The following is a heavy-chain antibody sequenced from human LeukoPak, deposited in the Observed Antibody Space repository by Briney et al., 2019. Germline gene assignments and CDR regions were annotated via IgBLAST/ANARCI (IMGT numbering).Heavy chain of an antibody. D-gene: IGHD2-15*01. Sequence: GGPVKVSCKASGYTFTKYGITWVRQAPGQGLEWMGWISTYNGNTNYAQKFQGRVTITADESTSTAYMELSSLRSEDTAVYYCAREKDGAFDIWGQGTMVTVSS. CDR1: GYTFTKYG. CDR2: ISTYNGNT. J-gene: IGHJ3*02. CDR3: AREKDGAFDI. V-gene: IGHV1-18*01.